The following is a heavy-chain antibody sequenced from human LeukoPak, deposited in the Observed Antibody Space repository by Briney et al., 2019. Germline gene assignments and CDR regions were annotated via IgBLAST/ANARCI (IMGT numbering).Heavy chain of an antibody. CDR3: AREPKQWLVPIDY. CDR2: IRYDGSNK. Sequence: GGSLRLSCAASGFTFSSYAMHWVRQAPGKGLEWVAFIRYDGSNKYYADSVKGRFTISRDNSKNTLYLQMNSLRAEDTAVYYCAREPKQWLVPIDYWGQGTLVTVSS. J-gene: IGHJ4*02. D-gene: IGHD6-19*01. V-gene: IGHV3-30*02. CDR1: GFTFSSYA.